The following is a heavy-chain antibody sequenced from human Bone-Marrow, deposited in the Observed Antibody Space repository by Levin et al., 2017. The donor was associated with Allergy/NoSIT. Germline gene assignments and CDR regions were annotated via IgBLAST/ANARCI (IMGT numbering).Heavy chain of an antibody. CDR1: GYRFTDFTDYS. D-gene: IGHD5-24*01. V-gene: IGHV1-2*02. J-gene: IGHJ5*02. Sequence: ASVKVSCEASGYRFTDFTDYSMHWVRQAPGQGLQWMGRIYSDSGGTNYAQSFQCRVTLTWDTSISTVYMELSRLRSDDTAVYYCATEAEDRDGSNYAWGQGTQVTVSS. CDR3: ATEAEDRDGSNYA. CDR2: IYSDSGGT.